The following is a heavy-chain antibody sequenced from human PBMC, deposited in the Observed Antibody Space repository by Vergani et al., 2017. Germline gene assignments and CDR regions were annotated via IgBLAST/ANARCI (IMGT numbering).Heavy chain of an antibody. Sequence: QVQLQESGPGLVKPSETLTLTCDVSDSSIMTNPYWGWFRQSPGKGLEWFGCIHHSGDTHYNSSLKSRVSISIVSSSKFSLSLTSVTAADTAIYYCARHRGSGGFFPSSYFYGMDVWGHGTTFTVSS. V-gene: IGHV4-38-2*01. D-gene: IGHD3-10*01. CDR2: IHHSGDT. CDR1: DSSIMTNPY. J-gene: IGHJ6*02. CDR3: ARHRGSGGFFPSSYFYGMDV.